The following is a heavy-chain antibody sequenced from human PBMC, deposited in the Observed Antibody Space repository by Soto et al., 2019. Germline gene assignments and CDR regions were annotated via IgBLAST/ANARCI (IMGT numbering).Heavy chain of an antibody. J-gene: IGHJ6*02. Sequence: EVQLVESGGGLVQPGGSLRLPCAASGFTFSSYEMNWVRQAPGKGLEWVSYISSSGSTIYYADSVKGRFTISRDNAKNSLYLQMNSLRAEDTAVYYCARGTIFGVVNRHYYGMDVWGQGTTVTVSS. CDR2: ISSSGSTI. D-gene: IGHD3-3*01. CDR1: GFTFSSYE. V-gene: IGHV3-48*03. CDR3: ARGTIFGVVNRHYYGMDV.